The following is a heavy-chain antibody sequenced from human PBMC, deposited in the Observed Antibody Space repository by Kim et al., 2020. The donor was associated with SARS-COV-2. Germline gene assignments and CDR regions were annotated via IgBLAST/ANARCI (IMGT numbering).Heavy chain of an antibody. J-gene: IGHJ6*02. CDR3: ARDRASSGYYYESAGYYGMDV. CDR1: GYTFTSYG. Sequence: ASVKVSCKASGYTFTSYGISWVRQAPGQGLEWMGWISAYNGNTNYAQKLQGRVTMTTDTSTSTAYMELRSLRSDDTAVYYCARDRASSGYYYESAGYYGMDVWGQGTTVTVSS. D-gene: IGHD3-22*01. CDR2: ISAYNGNT. V-gene: IGHV1-18*01.